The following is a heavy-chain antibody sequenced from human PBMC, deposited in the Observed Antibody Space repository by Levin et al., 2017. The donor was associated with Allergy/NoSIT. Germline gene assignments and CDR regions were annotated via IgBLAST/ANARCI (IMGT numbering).Heavy chain of an antibody. CDR2: ISYDGSNK. J-gene: IGHJ4*02. CDR1: GFTFSSYG. Sequence: SCAASGFTFSSYGMHWVRQAPGKGLEWVAVISYDGSNKYYADSVKGRFTISRDNSKNTLYLQMNSLRAEDTAVYYCAKFGTNLGIAGTDYWGQGTLVTVSS. V-gene: IGHV3-30*18. D-gene: IGHD6-13*01. CDR3: AKFGTNLGIAGTDY.